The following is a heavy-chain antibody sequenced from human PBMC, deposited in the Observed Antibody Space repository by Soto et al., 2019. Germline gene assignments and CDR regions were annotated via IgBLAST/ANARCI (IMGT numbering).Heavy chain of an antibody. CDR1: GYRSTSHH. Sequence: ASVKVSCKASGYRSTSHHVHWVRQAPGQGLEWMGLINPSGGSTTHAQKFQGRLTMTRDSSTNIVHMELSSLRFEDTAVYFCASPHEGQSYYNGVEVWGQGTTVTVS. CDR3: ASPHEGQSYYNGVEV. J-gene: IGHJ6*02. V-gene: IGHV1-46*01. CDR2: INPSGGST.